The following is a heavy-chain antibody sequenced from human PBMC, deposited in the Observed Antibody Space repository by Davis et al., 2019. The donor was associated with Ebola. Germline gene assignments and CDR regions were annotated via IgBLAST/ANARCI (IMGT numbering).Heavy chain of an antibody. Sequence: GESLKISCAASGFTFSSYEMNWVRQAPGKGLEWVSYISSSGSTIYYADSVKGRFTISRDNSKNTLYLQMNSLRAEDTAVYYCAKDNDYDFWSGYPEGMDVWGQGTTVTVSS. V-gene: IGHV3-48*03. CDR2: ISSSGSTI. CDR3: AKDNDYDFWSGYPEGMDV. CDR1: GFTFSSYE. J-gene: IGHJ6*02. D-gene: IGHD3-3*01.